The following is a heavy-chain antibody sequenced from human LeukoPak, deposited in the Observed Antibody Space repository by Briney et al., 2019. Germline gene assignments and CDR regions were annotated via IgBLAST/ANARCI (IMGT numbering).Heavy chain of an antibody. D-gene: IGHD5-18*01. J-gene: IGHJ4*02. CDR2: IKEDGSEK. CDR3: ARVSHSYGYFYFDY. Sequence: GGSLRPSCAASGFTFSSYWMSWVRQAPGKGLEWVANIKEDGSEKYYVDSVKGRFTISRDNAKSSLYLQMNSLRAEDTAVYYCARVSHSYGYFYFDYWGQGTLVTVSS. V-gene: IGHV3-7*01. CDR1: GFTFSSYW.